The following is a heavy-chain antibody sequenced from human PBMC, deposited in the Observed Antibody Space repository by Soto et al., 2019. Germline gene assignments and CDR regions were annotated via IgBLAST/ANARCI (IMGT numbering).Heavy chain of an antibody. CDR3: ATATVTTAYCYGMDV. V-gene: IGHV3-23*01. CDR2: ITGSGSSA. CDR1: GFTFSSFA. J-gene: IGHJ6*02. D-gene: IGHD4-4*01. Sequence: EVQLLESGGGLVQPGGSLRLSCAASGFTFSSFAMNWVRQAPGKGLEWVSAITGSGSSAYFADAVKGRFTISRDNSKKTLYLQMNSLRVEDSGVYFCATATVTTAYCYGMDVRGQGTTVIVSS.